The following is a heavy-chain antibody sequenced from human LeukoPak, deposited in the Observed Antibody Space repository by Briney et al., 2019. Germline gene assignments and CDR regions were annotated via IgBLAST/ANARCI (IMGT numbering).Heavy chain of an antibody. CDR1: GFTFSSYE. D-gene: IGHD3-22*01. J-gene: IGHJ4*02. V-gene: IGHV3-48*03. Sequence: GGSLRLSCAASGFTFSSYEMNWVRQAPGKGLEWVSYISSSGSTIYYADSVKGRFTISRDSAKNSLYLQMNSLRADDTAVYYCARSGYYDSSGYPIFDYWGQGTLVTVSS. CDR2: ISSSGSTI. CDR3: ARSGYYDSSGYPIFDY.